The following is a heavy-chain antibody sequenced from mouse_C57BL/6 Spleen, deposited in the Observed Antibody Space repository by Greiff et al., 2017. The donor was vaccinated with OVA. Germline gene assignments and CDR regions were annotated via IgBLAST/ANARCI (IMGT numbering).Heavy chain of an antibody. CDR1: GFPFSDYG. CDR2: ISSGSSTI. D-gene: IGHD3-1*01. Sequence: DVQLVESGGGLVKPGGSLKLSCAASGFPFSDYGMHWVRQAPEKGLEWVAYISSGSSTIYYADTVKGRFTISRDNAKNTLFLQMTSLRSEDTAMYYCARNGLGKDYAMDYWGQGTSVTVSS. J-gene: IGHJ4*01. V-gene: IGHV5-17*01. CDR3: ARNGLGKDYAMDY.